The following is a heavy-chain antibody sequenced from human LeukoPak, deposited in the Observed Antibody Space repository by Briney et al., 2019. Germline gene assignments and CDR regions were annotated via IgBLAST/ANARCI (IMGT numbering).Heavy chain of an antibody. D-gene: IGHD2-8*01. J-gene: IGHJ4*02. CDR3: ARDQNVYCTNGVCYTPAHFDY. V-gene: IGHV1-18*01. Sequence: ASVKVSCKASGYTFTSYGISWVRQAPGQGLEWMGWISAYNGNTNYAQKLQGRVTMTTDTSTSTAYMELRSLRSDDTAVYYCARDQNVYCTNGVCYTPAHFDYWGQGTLVTVSS. CDR1: GYTFTSYG. CDR2: ISAYNGNT.